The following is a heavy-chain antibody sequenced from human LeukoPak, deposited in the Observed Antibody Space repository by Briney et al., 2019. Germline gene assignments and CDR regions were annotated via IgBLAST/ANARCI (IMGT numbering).Heavy chain of an antibody. CDR2: IYYSGST. CDR3: AREAYCGGDCYSGFDY. CDR1: GGSISSYH. Sequence: KPSGTLSLTCTVSGGSISSYHWSWIRQPPGKGLEWIGDIYYSGSTNYNPSLKSRVTISVDTSKNQFSLKLSSVTAADTAVYYCAREAYCGGDCYSGFDYWGQGTLVTVSS. D-gene: IGHD2-21*02. J-gene: IGHJ4*02. V-gene: IGHV4-59*01.